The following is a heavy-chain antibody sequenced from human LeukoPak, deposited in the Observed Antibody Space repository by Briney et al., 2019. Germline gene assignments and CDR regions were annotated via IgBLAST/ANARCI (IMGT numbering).Heavy chain of an antibody. CDR1: GFTFSSYS. CDR3: ARDSLVVPAAVGNFDY. CDR2: ISSSSSYI. V-gene: IGHV3-21*01. D-gene: IGHD2-2*01. J-gene: IGHJ4*02. Sequence: PGGSLRLSCAASGFTFSSYSMNWVRQAPGKGLEWVSSISSSSSYIYYADSVKGRFTISRDNAENSLYLQMNSLRAEDTAVYYCARDSLVVPAAVGNFDYWGQGTLVTVSS.